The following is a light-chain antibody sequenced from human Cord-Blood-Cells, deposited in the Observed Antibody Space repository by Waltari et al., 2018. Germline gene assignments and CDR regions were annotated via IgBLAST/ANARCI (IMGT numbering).Light chain of an antibody. Sequence: QSALTQPASVSGSPGQSITISCTGTSSDLGGSTYVSWYQQHPGKAPKLMIYDVSNRPSGVSNRFSGSKSGNTASLTISGLQAEDEADYYCSSYTSSSTRVFGGGTKLTVL. CDR3: SSYTSSSTRV. CDR2: DVS. CDR1: SSDLGGSTY. J-gene: IGLJ2*01. V-gene: IGLV2-14*01.